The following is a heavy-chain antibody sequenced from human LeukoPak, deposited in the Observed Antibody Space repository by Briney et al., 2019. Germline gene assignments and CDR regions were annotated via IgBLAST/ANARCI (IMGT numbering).Heavy chain of an antibody. J-gene: IGHJ4*02. V-gene: IGHV3-11*01. CDR2: ISSSGSTI. Sequence: TGRSLRLSCAASGFTFDDYAMHWVRQAPGKGLEWVSYISSSGSTIYYADSVKGRFTISRDNAKNSLYLQMNSLRAEDTAVYYCARDPREMATIRIFDYWGQGTLVTVSS. D-gene: IGHD5-12*01. CDR1: GFTFDDYA. CDR3: ARDPREMATIRIFDY.